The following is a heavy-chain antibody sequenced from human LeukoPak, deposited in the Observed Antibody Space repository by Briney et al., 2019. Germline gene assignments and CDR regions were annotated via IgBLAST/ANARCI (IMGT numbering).Heavy chain of an antibody. V-gene: IGHV3-21*01. J-gene: IGHJ3*02. CDR2: ISSSSSYI. Sequence: GGSLRLSCAASGFTFSSYSMNWVRQAPGKGLEWVSSISSSSSYIYYADSVKGRFTISRDNAKNSLYLQMNSLRAEDTAVYYCARAKNFQTGAFDIWGQGTMVTVSS. CDR3: ARAKNFQTGAFDI. CDR1: GFTFSSYS. D-gene: IGHD1-1*01.